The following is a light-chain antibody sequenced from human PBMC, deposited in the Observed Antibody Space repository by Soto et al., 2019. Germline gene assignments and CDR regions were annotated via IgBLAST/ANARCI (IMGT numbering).Light chain of an antibody. J-gene: IGKJ1*01. V-gene: IGKV3D-15*01. CDR1: QSISSR. CDR3: QQYTNWPKT. CDR2: GAS. Sequence: EIVMTQSPATLSVSPGESATLSCRVSQSISSRLVWYQQKPGQAPRLLIYGASTRATGIPERFSGSGSGTEFTLTISSLQSEDFAVYYCQQYTNWPKTFGQGAKVDI.